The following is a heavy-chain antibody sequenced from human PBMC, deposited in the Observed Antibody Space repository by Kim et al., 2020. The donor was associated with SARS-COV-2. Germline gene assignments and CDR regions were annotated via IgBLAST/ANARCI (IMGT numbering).Heavy chain of an antibody. Sequence: GGSLRLSCTASGFTFTNYAMTWVRLAPGKGLEWVSTIRGSDDGTFYADSVKGRFTLSRDSSRDTLYLQMNSLRAEDTALYYCARGDTSDTWLRFDFWGQGTLVTVSS. J-gene: IGHJ4*01. D-gene: IGHD5-12*01. V-gene: IGHV3-23*01. CDR2: IRGSDDGT. CDR3: ARGDTSDTWLRFDF. CDR1: GFTFTNYA.